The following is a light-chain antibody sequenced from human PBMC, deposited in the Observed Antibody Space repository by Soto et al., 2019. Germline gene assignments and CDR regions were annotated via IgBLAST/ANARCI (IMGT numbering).Light chain of an antibody. CDR1: QSVSSSY. V-gene: IGKV3-20*01. J-gene: IGKJ1*01. CDR3: QQYGSSPRT. Sequence: EIVLTQSPGTLSLSPGERATLSCRASQSVSSSYLAWYQQKPGQAPRLLIYGASSRATGIPDRFSGSGSGTDFTLTINRLEPEEFAVYYCQQYGSSPRTFGQGTNVDIK. CDR2: GAS.